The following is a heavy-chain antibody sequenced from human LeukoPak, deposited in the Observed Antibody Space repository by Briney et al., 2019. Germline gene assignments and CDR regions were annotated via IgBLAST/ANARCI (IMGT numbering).Heavy chain of an antibody. D-gene: IGHD4-23*01. Sequence: SETLSLTCTVSGGSISSYYWSWIRQPPGRGLEWIGYIYYSGSTNYNPSLKSRVTISVDTSKNQFSLKLSSVTAADTAVYYCARSTVVTPFDYWGQGTLVTVSS. CDR1: GGSISSYY. J-gene: IGHJ4*02. V-gene: IGHV4-59*01. CDR2: IYYSGST. CDR3: ARSTVVTPFDY.